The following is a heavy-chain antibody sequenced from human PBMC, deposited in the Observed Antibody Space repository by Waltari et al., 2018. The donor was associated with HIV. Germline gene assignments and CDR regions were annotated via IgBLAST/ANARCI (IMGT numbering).Heavy chain of an antibody. D-gene: IGHD4-17*01. CDR3: VRDRTSDTTGDFDA. CDR2: ISRTSVVN. V-gene: IGHV3-21*02. J-gene: IGHJ5*02. CDR1: GFKFGLFS. Sequence: DVQMVASGGGLVEPGGYLSVSWVGSGFKFGLFSMTWVRQSPGKGLEWVASISRTSVVNYYSDKLKGRFTVSRDNAKDSLFLQMDRLTVEDSATYYCVRDRTSDTTGDFDAWGQGIPVTVSS.